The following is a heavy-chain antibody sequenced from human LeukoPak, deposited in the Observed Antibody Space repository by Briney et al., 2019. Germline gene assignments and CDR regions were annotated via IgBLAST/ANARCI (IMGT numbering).Heavy chain of an antibody. J-gene: IGHJ4*02. CDR2: IYHSGST. D-gene: IGHD3-22*01. CDR3: ARIYYDSSGYYYMGYFDY. CDR1: GYSISSGYY. V-gene: IGHV4-38-2*02. Sequence: PSETLSLTCTVSGYSISSGYYWGWIRQPPGKGLEWIGSIYHSGSTYYNPSLKSRVTISVDTSKNQFSLKLSSVTAADTAVYYCARIYYDSSGYYYMGYFDYWGQGTLVTVSS.